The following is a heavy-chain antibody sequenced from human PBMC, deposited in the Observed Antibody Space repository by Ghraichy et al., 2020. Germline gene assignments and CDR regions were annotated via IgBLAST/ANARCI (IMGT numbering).Heavy chain of an antibody. CDR2: ISWNSGSI. J-gene: IGHJ4*02. CDR1: GFTFDDYA. D-gene: IGHD3-22*01. Sequence: GGSLRLSCAASGFTFDDYAMHWVRQAPGKGLEWVSGISWNSGSIGYADSVKGRFTISRDNAKNSLYLQMNSLRAEDTALYYCAKAIHYYDSSGYYGAFDYWGQGTLVTVSS. V-gene: IGHV3-9*01. CDR3: AKAIHYYDSSGYYGAFDY.